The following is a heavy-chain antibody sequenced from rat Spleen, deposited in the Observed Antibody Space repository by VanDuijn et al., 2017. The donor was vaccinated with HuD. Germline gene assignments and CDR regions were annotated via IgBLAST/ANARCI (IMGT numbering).Heavy chain of an antibody. CDR2: IWGDGST. V-gene: IGHV2-1*01. Sequence: QVQLKESGPGLVQPSQTLSLTCTVSGFSLTTNSVHWVRQPPGKGLERMGGIWGDGSTDYNLGLKSRLIISRDTSKSQVFLKRNSLQTDDTGTYFCTRDRGLTTEGPWFAYWGQGTLVTVSS. D-gene: IGHD1-11*01. CDR3: TRDRGLTTEGPWFAY. J-gene: IGHJ3*01. CDR1: GFSLTTNS.